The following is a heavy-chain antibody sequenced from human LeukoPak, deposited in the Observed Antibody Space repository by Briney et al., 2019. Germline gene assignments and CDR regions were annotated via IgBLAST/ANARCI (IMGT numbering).Heavy chain of an antibody. J-gene: IGHJ4*02. CDR2: IQFDGSDE. Sequence: GGSLRLSCAASAFRFSSYGMHWVRQAPGKGLEWVAFIQFDGSDEHYADSVKGRFTISRDNSKNTLYLQMNSLRPEDTSVYYCAEDQQLQPFHYWGQGTLVTVSS. V-gene: IGHV3-30*02. D-gene: IGHD2-2*01. CDR1: AFRFSSYG. CDR3: AEDQQLQPFHY.